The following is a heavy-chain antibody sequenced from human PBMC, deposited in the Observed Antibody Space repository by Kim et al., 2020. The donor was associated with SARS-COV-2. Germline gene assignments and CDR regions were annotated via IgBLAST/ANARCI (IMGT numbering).Heavy chain of an antibody. Sequence: ASVKVSCKASGYTFTGYYMHWVRQAPGQGLEWMGRINPNSGGTNYAQKFQGRVTITRDTSISTAYMELSRLRSDDTAVYYCARAAWGSGRGSYYMDVWGKGTTVTVSS. J-gene: IGHJ6*03. CDR2: INPNSGGT. D-gene: IGHD6-19*01. V-gene: IGHV1-2*06. CDR1: GYTFTGYY. CDR3: ARAAWGSGRGSYYMDV.